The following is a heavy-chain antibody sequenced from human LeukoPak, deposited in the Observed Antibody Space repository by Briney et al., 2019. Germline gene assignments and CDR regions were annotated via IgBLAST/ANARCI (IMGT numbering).Heavy chain of an antibody. CDR1: GGSISNYY. Sequence: PSETLSLTCTVSGGSISNYYWSWIRQPPGKGLEWTGYIYYSGNTNYNPSLKSRVTMSVDTSKNQFSLKLSSVTAADTAVYYCARHGDRITIFGVLHDAFDIWGQGTMVTVS. CDR2: IYYSGNT. J-gene: IGHJ3*02. V-gene: IGHV4-59*08. CDR3: ARHGDRITIFGVLHDAFDI. D-gene: IGHD3-3*01.